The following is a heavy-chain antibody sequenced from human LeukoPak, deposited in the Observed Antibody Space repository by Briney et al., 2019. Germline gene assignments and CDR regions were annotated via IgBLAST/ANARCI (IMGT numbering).Heavy chain of an antibody. CDR2: ISSSSSNI. D-gene: IGHD2-15*01. V-gene: IGHV3-21*01. CDR3: AEVRTNGGSCYDWFDT. Sequence: PGGSLRLSCAASGFTFSSYSMNWVRQAPGKGLEWVSSISSSSSNIYYADSVKGRFTISRDNAKNSLYLQMNSLRAEDTAVYYCAEVRTNGGSCYDWFDTWGQGTLVTVSS. CDR1: GFTFSSYS. J-gene: IGHJ5*02.